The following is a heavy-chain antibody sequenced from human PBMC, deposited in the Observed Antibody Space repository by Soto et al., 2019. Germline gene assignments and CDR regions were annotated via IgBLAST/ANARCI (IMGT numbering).Heavy chain of an antibody. J-gene: IGHJ6*02. CDR2: IYYSGST. CDR3: AIPDCSSTSCPPGDV. Sequence: SETLSLTCTVSGGSIISSSYYWVWIRQPPGKGLEWIGSIYYSGSTYYNPSLKSRVTISVDTSKNQFSLKLSSVTAADTAVYYCAIPDCSSTSCPPGDVWGQGTTVTVSS. CDR1: GGSIISSSYY. D-gene: IGHD2-2*01. V-gene: IGHV4-39*01.